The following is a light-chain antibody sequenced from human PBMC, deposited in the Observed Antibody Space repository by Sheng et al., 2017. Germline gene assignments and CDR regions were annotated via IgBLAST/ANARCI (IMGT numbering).Light chain of an antibody. CDR1: QSVLYSSNNRNY. V-gene: IGKV4-1*01. J-gene: IGKJ1*01. CDR3: LQHYTSPWT. Sequence: DVVMTQSPDSLTVSLGERATINCKSSQSVLYSSNNRNYLSWYQQKPGQAPRVLIYWASIREPGVPVTDSVAAGSGTDFTLTISSLQAEDVAVYYCLQHYTSPWTFGQGTTGGN. CDR2: WAS.